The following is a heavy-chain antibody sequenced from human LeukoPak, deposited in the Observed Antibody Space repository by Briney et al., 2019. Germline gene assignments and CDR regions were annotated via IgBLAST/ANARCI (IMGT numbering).Heavy chain of an antibody. J-gene: IGHJ4*02. CDR2: ISYDGSNK. CDR3: ARDSGSGSPTGENLDY. D-gene: IGHD3-10*01. Sequence: GGPVRLSCAASGFTFSSYAMHWARQAPGKGLEWVAVISYDGSNKYYADSVKSRFTISRDNSKNTLYLQMNSLRAEDMAVYYCARDSGSGSPTGENLDYWGQRTLGSASS. V-gene: IGHV3-30-3*01. CDR1: GFTFSSYA.